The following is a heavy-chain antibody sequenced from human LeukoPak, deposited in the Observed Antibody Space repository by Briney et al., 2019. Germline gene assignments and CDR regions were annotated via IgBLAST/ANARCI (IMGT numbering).Heavy chain of an antibody. Sequence: GGSLRLSRAASAFTFSDYSMNWVRQAPGKGLEWVSYISGRSSTIYYADSVKGRFTISRDNAKSSMYLQMNSLRAEDTAVYYCARDRLKSGSYYFYYWGQGTLVTVSS. J-gene: IGHJ4*02. D-gene: IGHD1-26*01. CDR3: ARDRLKSGSYYFYY. V-gene: IGHV3-48*01. CDR1: AFTFSDYS. CDR2: ISGRSSTI.